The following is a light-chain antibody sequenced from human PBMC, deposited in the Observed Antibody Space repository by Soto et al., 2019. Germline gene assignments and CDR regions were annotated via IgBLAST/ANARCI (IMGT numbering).Light chain of an antibody. Sequence: DIQMTQSPSTLSASVGDRVTITCRASQSISSSLAWYQQTSGKAPKLLIYMASSLESGVPSRVSGSGSGTEFTLTISSLQPDDFATYYCQHYNSYPWTFGQGTKVDIK. J-gene: IGKJ1*01. CDR2: MAS. CDR1: QSISSS. CDR3: QHYNSYPWT. V-gene: IGKV1-5*03.